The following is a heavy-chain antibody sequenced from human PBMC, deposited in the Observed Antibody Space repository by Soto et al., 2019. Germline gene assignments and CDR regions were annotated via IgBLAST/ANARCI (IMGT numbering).Heavy chain of an antibody. CDR2: IYYSGST. D-gene: IGHD2-21*01. V-gene: IGHV4-30-4*01. Sequence: QVQLQESGPGLVKPSQTLSLTCTVSGGSISSGDYYWSWIRQPPGKGLEWIGYIYYSGSTYYNPSLKSRVTISVDTSKNQFSLKLSSVTAADTAVYYCAGESHIARDTRGCFDPWGQGTLVTVSS. CDR1: GGSISSGDYY. CDR3: AGESHIARDTRGCFDP. J-gene: IGHJ5*02.